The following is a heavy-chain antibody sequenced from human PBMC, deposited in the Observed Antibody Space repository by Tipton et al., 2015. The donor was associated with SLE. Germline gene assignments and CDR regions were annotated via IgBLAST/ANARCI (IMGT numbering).Heavy chain of an antibody. Sequence: LRLSCTVSGGSISSYYWSWIRQPPGKGLEWIGYIYYSGSTNYNPSLKSRVTISVDTSKNQFSLKLSSVTAADTAVYYCARDPSTRVDSSGYPYYYYGMDVWGQGP. V-gene: IGHV4-59*01. J-gene: IGHJ6*02. CDR3: ARDPSTRVDSSGYPYYYYGMDV. D-gene: IGHD3-22*01. CDR2: IYYSGST. CDR1: GGSISSYY.